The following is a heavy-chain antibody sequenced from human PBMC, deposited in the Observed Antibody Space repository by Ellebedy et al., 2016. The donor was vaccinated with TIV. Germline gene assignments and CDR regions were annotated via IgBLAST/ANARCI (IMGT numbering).Heavy chain of an antibody. J-gene: IGHJ3*02. CDR1: GYTFTSYG. Sequence: ASVKVSCXASGYTFTSYGISWVRQAPGQGLEWMGWISAYNGNTNYAQKFQGRVTMTRDTSISTAYMELSRLRSDDTAVYYCASPRIAAALDIWGQGTMVTVSS. V-gene: IGHV1-18*01. D-gene: IGHD6-13*01. CDR2: ISAYNGNT. CDR3: ASPRIAAALDI.